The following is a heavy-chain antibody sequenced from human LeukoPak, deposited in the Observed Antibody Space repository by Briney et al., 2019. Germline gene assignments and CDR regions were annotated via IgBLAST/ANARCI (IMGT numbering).Heavy chain of an antibody. V-gene: IGHV3-48*01. CDR2: ISSSSKTI. D-gene: IGHD6-19*01. J-gene: IGHJ3*01. CDR3: AKLGDPGGFSGWGRPFDV. Sequence: GGSLRLSCAASGFTFSSYSMNWVRQAPGKGLEWVSHISSSSKTIYYADSVKGRFTISRDNSKNTLYLQVNGLRAEDTALYYCAKLGDPGGFSGWGRPFDVWGQGTRVTVSP. CDR1: GFTFSSYS.